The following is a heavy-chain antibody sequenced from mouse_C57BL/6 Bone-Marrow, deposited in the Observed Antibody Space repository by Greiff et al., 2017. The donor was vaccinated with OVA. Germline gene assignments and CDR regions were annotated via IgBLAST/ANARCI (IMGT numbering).Heavy chain of an antibody. CDR1: GYTFTSYW. CDR3: ATYDYGGFAY. Sequence: VQLQQPGAELVRPGSSVKLSCKASGYTFTSYWMHWVKQRPIQGLEWIGNIDPSDSETHYNQKFKDKATLTVDKSSSTAYMQLSSLTSGDSAVYYGATYDYGGFAYWGQGTLVTVSA. V-gene: IGHV1-52*01. J-gene: IGHJ3*01. D-gene: IGHD2-4*01. CDR2: IDPSDSET.